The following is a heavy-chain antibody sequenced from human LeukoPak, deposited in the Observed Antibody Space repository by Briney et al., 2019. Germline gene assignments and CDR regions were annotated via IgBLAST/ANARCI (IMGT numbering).Heavy chain of an antibody. V-gene: IGHV1-18*01. CDR2: ISAYNGNT. D-gene: IGHD4-17*01. CDR3: ARQRGSHDYGDYVV. Sequence: ASVKVSCKASGYTFTSYGISWVRQAPGQGLEWVGWISAYNGNTNYAQKLQGRVTMTTDTSTSTAYMELRSLRSDDTAVYYCARQRGSHDYGDYVVWGQGTLVTVSS. CDR1: GYTFTSYG. J-gene: IGHJ4*02.